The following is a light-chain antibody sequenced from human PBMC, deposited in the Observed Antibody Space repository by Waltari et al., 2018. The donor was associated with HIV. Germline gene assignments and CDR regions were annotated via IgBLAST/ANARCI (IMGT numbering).Light chain of an antibody. J-gene: IGKJ5*01. V-gene: IGKV1-12*01. CDR1: RDINNW. CDR2: DAS. CDR3: QQANSFLAIT. Sequence: DIQMTQSPSSVSASVGARVTITCRASRDINNWLAWYQQKPGKAPKLLIYDASSLQSGVPSRFSGSGSGTEFTLTISSLQAEDSAVYYCQQANSFLAITFGQGTRLEIK.